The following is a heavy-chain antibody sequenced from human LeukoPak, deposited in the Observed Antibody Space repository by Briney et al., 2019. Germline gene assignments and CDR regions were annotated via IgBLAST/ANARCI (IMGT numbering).Heavy chain of an antibody. J-gene: IGHJ4*02. V-gene: IGHV4-38-2*02. Sequence: PSETLSLTCAVSGYSISSGYYWGWIRQPPGKGLEWIGSIYHSGSTYYNPSLKCRVTISVDTSKNQFSLKLSSVTAADTAVYYCARDSYSSSWHFDYWGQGTLVTVSS. CDR2: IYHSGST. CDR3: ARDSYSSSWHFDY. CDR1: GYSISSGYY. D-gene: IGHD6-13*01.